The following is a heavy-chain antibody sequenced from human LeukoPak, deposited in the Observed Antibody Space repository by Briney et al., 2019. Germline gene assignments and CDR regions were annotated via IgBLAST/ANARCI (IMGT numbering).Heavy chain of an antibody. V-gene: IGHV3-21*01. CDR2: ISTSSRYI. CDR3: ARADCSGSTCYLRRSWFDP. Sequence: KTGGSLRLSRAASGFTFSSFDMNWVRQAPGKGLEWVSPISTSSRYIYYRDSVKGRFTISRDDAKNSLYLQMNSLRVEDTAVYYCARADCSGSTCYLRRSWFDPWGQGTLVTVSS. CDR1: GFTFSSFD. D-gene: IGHD2-2*01. J-gene: IGHJ5*02.